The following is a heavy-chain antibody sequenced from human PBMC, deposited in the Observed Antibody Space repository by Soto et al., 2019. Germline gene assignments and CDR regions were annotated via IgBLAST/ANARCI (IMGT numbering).Heavy chain of an antibody. Sequence: QMQLVQSGPEVKKPGTSVKVSCKASGFTFTSSAVQWVRQARGQRLEWIGWIGVGSGNTKYAQKFQERVTITRDTATSTAYRELSSLTSEDTAADYRAAIPTYCDDSRASWGQGTLVTVSS. CDR3: AAIPTYCDDSRAS. D-gene: IGHD3-22*01. CDR2: IGVGSGNT. CDR1: GFTFTSSA. V-gene: IGHV1-58*01. J-gene: IGHJ5*02.